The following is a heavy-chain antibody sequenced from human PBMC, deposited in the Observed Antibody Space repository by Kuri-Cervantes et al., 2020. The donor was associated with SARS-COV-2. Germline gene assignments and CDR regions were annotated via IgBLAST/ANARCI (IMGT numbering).Heavy chain of an antibody. Sequence: SVKVSCKASGGTFSSYAISWVRQAPGQGLEWMGGIIPIYGTTNYAQKFQGRVTITADKSTSTAYMELSSLRSEDTAVYYCARVMLLNSMIVVLHVFDIWGQGTMVTVSS. D-gene: IGHD3-22*01. CDR3: ARVMLLNSMIVVLHVFDI. CDR1: GGTFSSYA. CDR2: IIPIYGTT. V-gene: IGHV1-69*06. J-gene: IGHJ3*02.